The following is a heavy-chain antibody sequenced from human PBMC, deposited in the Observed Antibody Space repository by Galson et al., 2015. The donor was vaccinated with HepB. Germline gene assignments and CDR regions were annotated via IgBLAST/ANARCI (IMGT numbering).Heavy chain of an antibody. J-gene: IGHJ4*02. CDR2: IIPIFGTA. D-gene: IGHD6-6*01. CDR3: ATRAEQLNAFDY. CDR1: GGTFSSYA. Sequence: SVKVSCKASGGTFSSYAISWVRQAPGQGLEWMGGIIPIFGTANYAQKFQGRVTITADGSTSTAYMELSSLRSEDTAVYYCATRAEQLNAFDYWGQGTLVTVSS. V-gene: IGHV1-69*13.